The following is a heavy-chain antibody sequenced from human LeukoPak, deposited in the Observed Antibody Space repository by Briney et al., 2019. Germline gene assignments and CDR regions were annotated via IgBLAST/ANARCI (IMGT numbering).Heavy chain of an antibody. V-gene: IGHV4-59*08. CDR1: GGSISSYY. Sequence: SETLSLTCTVSGGSISSYYWSGGRPPPGKGLEGVGYMYYSGTTNYNPSLKSRVTISVDTSKNQFSLKLSSVTAADTAVYYCARHASPSSWVDYWGQGTLVTVSS. CDR2: MYYSGTT. CDR3: ARHASPSSWVDY. D-gene: IGHD6-13*01. J-gene: IGHJ4*02.